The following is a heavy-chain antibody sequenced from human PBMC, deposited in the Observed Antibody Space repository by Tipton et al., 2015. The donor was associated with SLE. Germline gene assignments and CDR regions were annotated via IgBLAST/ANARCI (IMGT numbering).Heavy chain of an antibody. D-gene: IGHD2-15*01. J-gene: IGHJ5*02. CDR3: ARHNDCISGGCYSPWFDP. CDR1: GGSISSSY. V-gene: IGHV4-59*08. CDR2: IHYSGST. Sequence: TLSLTCSVSGGSISSSYWSWIRQPPGKGLEWIGYIHYSGSTSYNPSLKSRVTMTVDTSKNQFSLKVRSVTAADTAEYYCARHNDCISGGCYSPWFDPWGQGTLVTVSS.